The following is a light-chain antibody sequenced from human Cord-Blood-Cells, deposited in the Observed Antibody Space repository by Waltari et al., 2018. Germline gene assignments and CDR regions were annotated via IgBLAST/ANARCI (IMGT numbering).Light chain of an antibody. Sequence: SYVLTQPPSVSVAPGKTARITCGGNNIGSKSVHWYQQKPGQAPVLVIYYDSDRPSGIPERFSGSNSGNTATLTISRVEAGDEADYYCQVWDRSSDHPVFGTGTKVTVL. V-gene: IGLV3-21*04. CDR1: NIGSKS. CDR3: QVWDRSSDHPV. CDR2: YDS. J-gene: IGLJ1*01.